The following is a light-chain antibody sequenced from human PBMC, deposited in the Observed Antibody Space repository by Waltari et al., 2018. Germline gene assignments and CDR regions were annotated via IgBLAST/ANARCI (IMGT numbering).Light chain of an antibody. J-gene: IGLJ3*02. Sequence: QSALTQPASVSGSPGQSITISCTGTSSDVGGYNYVSWYQQHPGKAPKLMIFDVSNRPSGVSNRFSGSKSGNTASLTISGLQGEDEADYYCSSYISSSTLEVFGGGTRLTVL. CDR1: SSDVGGYNY. V-gene: IGLV2-14*03. CDR2: DVS. CDR3: SSYISSSTLEV.